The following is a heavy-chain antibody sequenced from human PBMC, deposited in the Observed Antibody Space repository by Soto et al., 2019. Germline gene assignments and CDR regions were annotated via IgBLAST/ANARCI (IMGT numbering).Heavy chain of an antibody. CDR3: ASNFEYSSSPPFDY. D-gene: IGHD6-6*01. Sequence: PGGSLRLSCAASGFTFSSYWMHWVRQAPGKGLVWVSRINSDGSSTSYADSVKGRFTISRDNAKNTLYLQMNSLRAEDTAVYYCASNFEYSSSPPFDYWGQGTLVTVSS. J-gene: IGHJ4*02. V-gene: IGHV3-74*01. CDR1: GFTFSSYW. CDR2: INSDGSST.